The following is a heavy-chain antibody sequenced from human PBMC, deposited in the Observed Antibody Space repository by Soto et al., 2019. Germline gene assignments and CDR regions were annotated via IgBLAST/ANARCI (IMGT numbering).Heavy chain of an antibody. D-gene: IGHD3-10*01. Sequence: GASVKVSCKASGYAFSFGFSWVRQAPGQGLEWMGWISASDGSTNSAQKFRGRISLTTDTSTNTAYMDLLSLTSDDTAVYFCATYYFGSGSYYGFDNWGQGTLVTVSS. CDR3: ATYYFGSGSYYGFDN. CDR1: GYAFSFG. CDR2: ISASDGST. V-gene: IGHV1-18*01. J-gene: IGHJ4*02.